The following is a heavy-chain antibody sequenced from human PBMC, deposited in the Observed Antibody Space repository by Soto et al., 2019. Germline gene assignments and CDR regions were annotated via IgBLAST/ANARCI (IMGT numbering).Heavy chain of an antibody. CDR2: INHSGST. Sequence: QVQLQQWGAGLLKPSETLSLTCAVYGGSFSGYYWSWIRQPPGKGLEWIGEINHSGSTNYNPSLKSRVTISVDTSKNQFSLKLSSVTAADTAVYYCANTPSIAAAGINWFDPWGQGTLVTVSS. V-gene: IGHV4-34*01. J-gene: IGHJ5*02. CDR3: ANTPSIAAAGINWFDP. CDR1: GGSFSGYY. D-gene: IGHD6-13*01.